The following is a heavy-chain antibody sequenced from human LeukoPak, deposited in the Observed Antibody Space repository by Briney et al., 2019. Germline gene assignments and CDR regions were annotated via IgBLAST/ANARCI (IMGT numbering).Heavy chain of an antibody. J-gene: IGHJ4*02. V-gene: IGHV4-34*01. CDR3: AKGRRFLSLTLVRGGPDY. Sequence: SETQSLTCTISGGSFSDVSWSWIRQPPGKGLEWVGEISHSGRTNYNPSLKSRVTISADTSKNQFSLRLSSVTAADTAVYYCAKGRRFLSLTLVRGGPDYWGQGTLVTLSS. CDR2: ISHSGRT. D-gene: IGHD3-10*01. CDR1: GGSFSDVS.